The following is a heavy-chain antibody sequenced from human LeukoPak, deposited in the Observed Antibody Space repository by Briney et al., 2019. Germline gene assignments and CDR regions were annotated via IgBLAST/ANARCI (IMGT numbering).Heavy chain of an antibody. CDR3: ARQVSDYFYYYIDV. CDR1: GGSISSGSYY. Sequence: ASETLSLTCTVSGGSISSGSYYWSWIRQPAGKGLEWIGRIYTSGSTNYNPSLKSRVTISEDTSKNRFTLMLTSVTAADTAVYYCARQVSDYFYYYIDVWGEGTTVIVSS. CDR2: IYTSGST. J-gene: IGHJ6*03. V-gene: IGHV4-61*02.